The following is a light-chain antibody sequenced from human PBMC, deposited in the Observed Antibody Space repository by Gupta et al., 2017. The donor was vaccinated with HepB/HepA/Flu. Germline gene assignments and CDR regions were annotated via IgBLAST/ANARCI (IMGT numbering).Light chain of an antibody. Sequence: SSELTQPPSVSVSPGQTASITCSGDKLGNKYACWYQQKPGQSPVLVIYQDTKRPSGIPERFSGSNSGNTATLTISGTQPMDEADYYCQAWDNSIVVFGGGTKLTVL. CDR1: KLGNKY. J-gene: IGLJ2*01. V-gene: IGLV3-1*01. CDR3: QAWDNSIVV. CDR2: QDT.